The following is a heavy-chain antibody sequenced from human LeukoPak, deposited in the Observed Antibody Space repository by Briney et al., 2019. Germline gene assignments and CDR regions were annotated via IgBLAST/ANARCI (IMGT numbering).Heavy chain of an antibody. J-gene: IGHJ4*02. D-gene: IGHD1/OR15-1a*01. CDR2: MNPDSGNT. CDR1: GYTFTSYD. CDR3: ARAPLSRAIPNKYYFDY. Sequence: ASVKVSCKASGYTFTSYDINWVPHATGQGLEWMGWMNPDSGNTGYAQKFQGRVTMTRNTTISTAYMELISLRSEDTAVYYCARAPLSRAIPNKYYFDYWGQGTLVTVSS. V-gene: IGHV1-8*01.